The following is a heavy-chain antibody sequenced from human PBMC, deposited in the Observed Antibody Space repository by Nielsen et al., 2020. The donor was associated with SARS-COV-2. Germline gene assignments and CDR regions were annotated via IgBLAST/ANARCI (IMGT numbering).Heavy chain of an antibody. CDR1: GFTFSDYW. CDR3: ASGPLAVAPDS. CDR2: INSAGSIT. J-gene: IGHJ4*02. V-gene: IGHV3-74*01. D-gene: IGHD6-19*01. Sequence: GESLKISCEASGFTFSDYWMHWVRQIPGKGLVWISRINSAGSITTYEDSVKGRFTISRDNAKNSLYLQMNSLRPEDTAVYYCASGPLAVAPDSWGQGTLVTVSS.